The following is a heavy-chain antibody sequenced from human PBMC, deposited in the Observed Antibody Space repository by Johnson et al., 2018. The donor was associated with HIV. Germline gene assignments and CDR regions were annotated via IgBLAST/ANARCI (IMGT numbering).Heavy chain of an antibody. D-gene: IGHD6-6*01. CDR1: GFTVSSNY. CDR2: IYSGGST. J-gene: IGHJ3*01. CDR3: TTTSSSGYTNSYAFDV. Sequence: VQLVESGGGLVQPGGSLRLSCAASGFTVSSNYMSWVRQAPGKGLEWVSVIYSGGSTYYADSVKGRFTISRDNSKNTLYLQMNSLRAEDTAVYYCTTTSSSGYTNSYAFDVWGQGTMVTVSS. V-gene: IGHV3-66*01.